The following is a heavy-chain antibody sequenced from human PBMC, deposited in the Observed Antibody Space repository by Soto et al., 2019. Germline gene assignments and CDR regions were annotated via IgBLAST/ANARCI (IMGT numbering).Heavy chain of an antibody. J-gene: IGHJ6*02. CDR2: SIPIFGTP. V-gene: IGHV1-69*06. D-gene: IGHD5-18*01. Sequence: SVKVSGKAAGVAFSNHAISWVRQAPVQGLEWMGWSIPIFGTPMYAQEFKGRATITADKSMSTVYMDLSSLRSEDTAVSYCARGAKGDVYKYGPSPYYPSSKAVWGQRTTVHVSS. CDR3: ARGAKGDVYKYGPSPYYPSSKAV. CDR1: GVAFSNHA.